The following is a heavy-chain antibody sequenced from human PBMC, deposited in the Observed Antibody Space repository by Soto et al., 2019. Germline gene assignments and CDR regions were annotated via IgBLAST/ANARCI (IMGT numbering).Heavy chain of an antibody. J-gene: IGHJ6*02. D-gene: IGHD6-13*01. CDR1: GFTFSSYG. Sequence: QVQLVESGGGVVQPGRSLRLSCAASGFTFSSYGMHWVRQAPGKGLEWVAVIWYDGSNKYYADSVKGRFTISRDNSKNTLYLQMNSLRAEDTAVYYCARDQMAGAADAPLVAYYGMDVWGQGTTVTVSS. CDR2: IWYDGSNK. CDR3: ARDQMAGAADAPLVAYYGMDV. V-gene: IGHV3-33*01.